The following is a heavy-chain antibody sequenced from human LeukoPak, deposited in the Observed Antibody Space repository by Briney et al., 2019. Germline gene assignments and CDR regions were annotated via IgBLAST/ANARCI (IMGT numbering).Heavy chain of an antibody. CDR2: ISNSGGAM. CDR3: AKDES. J-gene: IGHJ5*02. Sequence: GGSLRLSCAATGFSFSDYYMNWFRQVPGKGLEWISYISNSGGAMFYADSVKGRFTVSRDNARNSLYLQMNSLRAEDTAVYYCAKDESWGQGTLVTVSS. V-gene: IGHV3-11*04. CDR1: GFSFSDYY.